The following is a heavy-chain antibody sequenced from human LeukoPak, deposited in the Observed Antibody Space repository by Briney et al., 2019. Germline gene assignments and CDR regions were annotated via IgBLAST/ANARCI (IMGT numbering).Heavy chain of an antibody. CDR3: ARARPGIAAAGDAFDI. V-gene: IGHV4-34*01. Sequence: PSETLSLTCAVYGGSFSGYYWSWIRQPPGKGLEWIGEINHSGSTNYNPSLKSRVTISVDTSKNQFSLKLSSVTAADTAVYYCARARPGIAAAGDAFDIWGQGTMVTVSS. CDR1: GGSFSGYY. D-gene: IGHD6-13*01. CDR2: INHSGST. J-gene: IGHJ3*02.